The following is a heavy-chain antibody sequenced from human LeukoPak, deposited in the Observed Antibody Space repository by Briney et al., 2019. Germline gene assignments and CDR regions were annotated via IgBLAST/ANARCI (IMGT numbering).Heavy chain of an antibody. CDR1: GGSISSYY. D-gene: IGHD2-2*01. V-gene: IGHV4-59*01. CDR3: ARVASVVVPAVIGSDYYYYYMDV. J-gene: IGHJ6*03. Sequence: SETLSLTCTVSGGSISSYYWSWIRQPPGKGLEWLGYIYYSGSTNYNPSLKSRVTISVDSSKNQFSLKLSSVTAADTAVYYCARVASVVVPAVIGSDYYYYYMDVWGKGTTVTVSS. CDR2: IYYSGST.